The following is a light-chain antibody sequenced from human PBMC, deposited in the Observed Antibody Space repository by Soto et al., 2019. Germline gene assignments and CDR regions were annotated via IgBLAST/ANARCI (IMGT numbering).Light chain of an antibody. V-gene: IGKV3-20*01. Sequence: EIVLTQSPGTLSLSPGERATLSCRASQSVFNNHIGWYQQKPGQAPRRLIFGASFRATGIPDRFSGSGSGTDFTLTISRLEPEDFEVYYCQQYGCSQTTLGQGAKVYIK. CDR3: QQYGCSQTT. CDR1: QSVFNNH. CDR2: GAS. J-gene: IGKJ1*01.